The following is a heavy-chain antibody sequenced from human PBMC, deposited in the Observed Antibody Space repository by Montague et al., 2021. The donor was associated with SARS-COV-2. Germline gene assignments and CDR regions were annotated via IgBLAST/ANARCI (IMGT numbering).Heavy chain of an antibody. D-gene: IGHD3-10*01. J-gene: IGHJ4*02. CDR1: SGSIISSGYY. V-gene: IGHV4-39*02. CDR2: IYYSGTT. CDR3: ARGMIRGVTTPFGY. Sequence: SETLSLTCSVSSGSIISSGYYWGWIRPPPGQELEWIGNIYYSGTTNSNPSLQSRGTISVAKSKNHLSLRLSSVTAADTAVYFCARGMIRGVTTPFGYWGQGSQVTVSS.